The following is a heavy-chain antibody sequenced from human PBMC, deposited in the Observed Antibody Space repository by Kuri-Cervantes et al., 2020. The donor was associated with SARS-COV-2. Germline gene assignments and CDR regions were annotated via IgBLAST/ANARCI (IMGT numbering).Heavy chain of an antibody. CDR2: IIPIFGTA. D-gene: IGHD2-15*01. CDR3: ARVLICGGSCYAFDI. CDR1: GGTFSSYA. J-gene: IGHJ3*02. Sequence: SVKVSCKASGGTFSSYATSWVRQAPGQGLEWMGGIIPIFGTANYAQKFQGRVTMTTDTSTSTAYMELRSLRSDNTAVYYCARVLICGGSCYAFDIWGQGTMVTVSS. V-gene: IGHV1-69*05.